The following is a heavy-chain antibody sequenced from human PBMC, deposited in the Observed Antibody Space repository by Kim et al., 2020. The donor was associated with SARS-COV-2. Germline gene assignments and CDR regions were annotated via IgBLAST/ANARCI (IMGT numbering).Heavy chain of an antibody. D-gene: IGHD4-17*01. CDR3: ARGAYGDVSFDY. V-gene: IGHV1-18*01. J-gene: IGHJ4*02. Sequence: CAQKAQGRVTMTTETSTNTAYMELWSLRSDDTAMYYCARGAYGDVSFDYWGQGTLVTVSS.